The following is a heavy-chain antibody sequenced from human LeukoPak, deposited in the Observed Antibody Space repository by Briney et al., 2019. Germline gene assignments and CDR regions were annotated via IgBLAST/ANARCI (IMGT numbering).Heavy chain of an antibody. J-gene: IGHJ5*02. CDR3: AKDRGKAAAGWLDP. V-gene: IGHV3-23*01. Sequence: GGSLRLSCAASGFTFRNYAMGWVRQAPGKGLEWVSAISDGGTSTFYADSVKGRFTISRHNSYNTLYLQMNTLRAEDTAIYYCAKDRGKAAAGWLDPWGQGTLVTVSS. CDR2: ISDGGTST. CDR1: GFTFRNYA. D-gene: IGHD6-13*01.